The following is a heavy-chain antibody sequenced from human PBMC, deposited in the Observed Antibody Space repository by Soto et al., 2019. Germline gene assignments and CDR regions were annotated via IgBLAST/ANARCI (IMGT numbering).Heavy chain of an antibody. CDR2: ISWDGGST. CDR1: GFTFDDYT. V-gene: IGHV3-43*01. CDR3: AKDMGGYCSSTSCRDYRPGYYYYGMDV. D-gene: IGHD2-2*01. Sequence: GGSLRLSCAASGFTFDDYTMHWVRQAPGKGLEWVSLISWDGGSTYYADSVKGRFTISRDNSKNSLYLQMNSLRTEDTALYYCAKDMGGYCSSTSCRDYRPGYYYYGMDVWGQGTTVTVSS. J-gene: IGHJ6*02.